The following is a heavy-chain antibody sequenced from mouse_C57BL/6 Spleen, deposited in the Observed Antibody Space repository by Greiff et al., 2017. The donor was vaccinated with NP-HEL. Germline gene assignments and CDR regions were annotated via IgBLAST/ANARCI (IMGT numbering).Heavy chain of an antibody. CDR3: ARDYYGSSYDAMDY. Sequence: EVMLVESGGGLVKPGGSLKLSCAASGFTFSSYAMSWVRQTPEKRLEWVATISDGGSYTYYPDNVKGRFPISRDNAKNNLYLQMSHLKSEDTAMYYCARDYYGSSYDAMDYWGQGTSVTVSS. D-gene: IGHD1-1*01. V-gene: IGHV5-4*01. J-gene: IGHJ4*01. CDR1: GFTFSSYA. CDR2: ISDGGSYT.